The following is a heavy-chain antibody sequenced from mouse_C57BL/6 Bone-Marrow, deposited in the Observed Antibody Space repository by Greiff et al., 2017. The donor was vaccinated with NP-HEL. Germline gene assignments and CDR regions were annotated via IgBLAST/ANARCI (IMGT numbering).Heavy chain of an antibody. V-gene: IGHV1-4*01. CDR3: ARSHCDYDVGTSLFAY. D-gene: IGHD2-4*01. Sequence: VQLQESGAELARPGASVKMSCKASGYTFTSYTMHWVKQRPGQGLEWIGYINPSSGYTKYNQKFKDKATLTADKSSSTAYMQLSSLTSEDSAVYYCARSHCDYDVGTSLFAYWGQGTLVTVSA. CDR1: GYTFTSYT. J-gene: IGHJ3*01. CDR2: INPSSGYT.